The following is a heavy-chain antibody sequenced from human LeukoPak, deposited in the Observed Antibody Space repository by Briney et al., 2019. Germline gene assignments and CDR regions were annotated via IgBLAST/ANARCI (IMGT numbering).Heavy chain of an antibody. CDR2: IYPGDSDT. Sequence: PGESLKISCKGSGYSFTSYWIGWVRQMPGKGLEWMGIIYPGDSDTRYSPSFQGQVTISADKSISTAYLQWSSLKASDTAMYYCARSITMIVVVAAFDIWGQGTMVTVSS. D-gene: IGHD3-22*01. V-gene: IGHV5-51*01. CDR3: ARSITMIVVVAAFDI. CDR1: GYSFTSYW. J-gene: IGHJ3*02.